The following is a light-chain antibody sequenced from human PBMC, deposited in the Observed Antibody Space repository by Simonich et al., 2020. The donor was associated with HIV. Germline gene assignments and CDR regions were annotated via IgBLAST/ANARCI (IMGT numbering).Light chain of an antibody. CDR1: ESLLHDNGYNY. Sequence: DIVMTQSPLFLSVTPGEPASISCRSSESLLHDNGYNYLDWYLRKPGQSPQLLIYFGSDRASGVPDRFSGIGSGTNFTLKISRVEAEDVGVYYCMQSIQLPRTFGQGTKVEIK. CDR3: MQSIQLPRT. CDR2: FGS. V-gene: IGKV2-28*01. J-gene: IGKJ1*01.